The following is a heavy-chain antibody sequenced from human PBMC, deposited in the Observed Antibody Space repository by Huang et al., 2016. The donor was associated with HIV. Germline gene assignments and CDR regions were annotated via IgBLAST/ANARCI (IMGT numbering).Heavy chain of an antibody. CDR1: GYTFTRYY. CDR3: ARGPGGTAAGYYFDY. CDR2: INPRGGST. D-gene: IGHD6-13*01. V-gene: IGHV1-46*03. J-gene: IGHJ4*02. Sequence: QVQLVQSGAEVKKAGASVKVSCKASGYTFTRYYMHWVRQAPGQGLEWMARINPRGGSTSYAQEFQGRVTMTRDTSTSTVYMELSSLRSEDTAVYYCARGPGGTAAGYYFDYWGQGTLVTVSS.